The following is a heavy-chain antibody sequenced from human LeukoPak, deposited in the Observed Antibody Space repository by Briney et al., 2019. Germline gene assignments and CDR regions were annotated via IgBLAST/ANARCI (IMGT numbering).Heavy chain of an antibody. CDR2: INPNSGGT. CDR3: ARRYVGGFDY. J-gene: IGHJ4*02. V-gene: IGHV1-2*02. D-gene: IGHD3-10*01. Sequence: ASVKVSCKASGYTLTGYYLHWVRQAPGQGLEWMGWINPNSGGTRYAQKFQGRVTMTRDTSIITAYMELSRLRSDDTAVYYCARRYVGGFDYWGQGNLVPVSS. CDR1: GYTLTGYY.